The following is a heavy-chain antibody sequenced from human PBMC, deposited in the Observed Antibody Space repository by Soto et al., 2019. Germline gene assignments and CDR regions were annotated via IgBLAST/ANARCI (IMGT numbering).Heavy chain of an antibody. CDR2: IKSKTDGGTT. J-gene: IGHJ4*02. V-gene: IGHV3-15*07. CDR3: ARDLQRVFDY. Sequence: PGGSLRLSCAASGFTFSNAWMNWVRQAPGKGLEWVGRIKSKTDGGTTDYAAPVKGRFTISRDNSKNTLYLQMNSLRIEDTAVFYCARDLQRVFDYWGQGTLVTVSS. CDR1: GFTFSNAW.